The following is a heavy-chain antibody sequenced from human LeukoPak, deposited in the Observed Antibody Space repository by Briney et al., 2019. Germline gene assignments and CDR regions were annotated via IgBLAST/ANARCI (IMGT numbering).Heavy chain of an antibody. D-gene: IGHD6-13*01. CDR2: INSDGSST. V-gene: IGHV3-74*01. Sequence: SGGSLRLSCAASGFTFSTYWMHWVRQAPGKGLVWVSRINSDGSSTNYADSVKGRFTISRDNAKNTLYLQMNSLRAEDTAVYYCARNEYSSTWYGIDYWGQGTLVTVSS. CDR1: GFTFSTYW. J-gene: IGHJ4*02. CDR3: ARNEYSSTWYGIDY.